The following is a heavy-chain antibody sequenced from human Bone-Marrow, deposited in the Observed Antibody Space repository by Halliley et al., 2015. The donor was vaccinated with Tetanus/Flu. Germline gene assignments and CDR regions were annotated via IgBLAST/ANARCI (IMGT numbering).Heavy chain of an antibody. J-gene: IGHJ3*02. V-gene: IGHV4-30-2*05. Sequence: AYIEHSGSAFYTPSLKSRLIISIATSRNQFSLKLSSVTAADTAVYYCAREIVAPTTADAFDIWGQGTMVTVSS. CDR3: AREIVAPTTADAFDI. D-gene: IGHD2-21*01. CDR2: IEHSGSA.